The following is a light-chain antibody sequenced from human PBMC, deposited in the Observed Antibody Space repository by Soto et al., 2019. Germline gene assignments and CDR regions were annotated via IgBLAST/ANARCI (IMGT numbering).Light chain of an antibody. CDR2: LESSGSY. CDR1: SGHSSYI. Sequence: QPVLTQSSSASASLGSSVKLTCTLSSGHSSYIIAWHQQQPGKAPRYLMKLESSGSYNKGSGVPDRFSGSSSGADRYLTISNLQSEDEADYYCETWDSHTRVFGGGTQLTVL. V-gene: IGLV4-60*03. J-gene: IGLJ7*01. CDR3: ETWDSHTRV.